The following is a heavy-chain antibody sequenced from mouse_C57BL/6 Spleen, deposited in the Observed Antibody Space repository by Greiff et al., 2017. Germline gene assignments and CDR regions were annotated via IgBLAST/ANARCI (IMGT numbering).Heavy chain of an antibody. D-gene: IGHD1-1*01. CDR1: GYTFTGYW. V-gene: IGHV1-9*01. CDR3: ARWGYGSSSGY. Sequence: QVQLKESGAELMKPGASVKLSCKATGYTFTGYWIEWVKQRPGHGLEWIGEILPGSGSTTYNEKFKGKATFTADTSSNTAYMQLSSLTTEDSAIYYCARWGYGSSSGYWGQGTTLTVSS. J-gene: IGHJ2*01. CDR2: ILPGSGST.